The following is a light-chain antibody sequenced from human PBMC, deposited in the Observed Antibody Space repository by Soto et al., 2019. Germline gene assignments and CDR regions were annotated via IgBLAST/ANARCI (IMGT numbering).Light chain of an antibody. Sequence: NFMLTQPHSVSESPGKRVTISCTRSSGSIATNYVQWFQQRPGSAPTTVIYEDNQRPSGVPDRFSGSIDSSSNSASLTISGLKTEDEADYYCQSYDYSNQRVFGGGTQLTVL. CDR2: EDN. V-gene: IGLV6-57*03. CDR1: SGSIATNY. J-gene: IGLJ3*02. CDR3: QSYDYSNQRV.